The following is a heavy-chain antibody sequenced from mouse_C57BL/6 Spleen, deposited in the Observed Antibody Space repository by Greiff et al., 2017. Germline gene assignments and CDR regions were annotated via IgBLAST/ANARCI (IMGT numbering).Heavy chain of an antibody. CDR1: GYTFTSYW. V-gene: IGHV1-69*01. CDR2: IDPSDSYT. J-gene: IGHJ4*01. CDR3: ARLDYRNYRYYAMDY. Sequence: QVQLQQPGAELVMPGASVKLSCKASGYTFTSYWMHWVKQRPGQGLEWIGEIDPSDSYTNYNQKFKGKSTLTVDKSSSTAYMQLSSLTSEDSAVYYWARLDYRNYRYYAMDYWGQGTSVTVSS. D-gene: IGHD2-5*01.